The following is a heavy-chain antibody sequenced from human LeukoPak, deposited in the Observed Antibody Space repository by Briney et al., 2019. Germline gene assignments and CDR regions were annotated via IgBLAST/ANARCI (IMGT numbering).Heavy chain of an antibody. J-gene: IGHJ4*02. CDR2: TRHDGNIK. CDR3: AKGRFYDSSGSPIDH. D-gene: IGHD3-22*01. V-gene: IGHV3-30*02. CDR1: GFSISSYD. Sequence: GGSLRLSCAASGFSISSYDMHWVRQAPGKGLEWVAFTRHDGNIKYFADSVKGRFTISRDTSTDILYLQMNSLRTEDTGFYYCAKGRFYDSSGSPIDHWGQGTLVTVSS.